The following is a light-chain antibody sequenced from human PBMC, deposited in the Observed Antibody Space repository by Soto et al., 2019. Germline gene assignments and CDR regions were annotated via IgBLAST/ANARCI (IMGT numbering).Light chain of an antibody. Sequence: DIQMTQSPSSLSASVGDRVTITCRASQSISSYLNWYQQKPGKAPKLLIYAASSLQSGVQSRFSGSGSGSDFTLTISSLQPKDFAPYYCQQSYSTPRTFGQGTKVEIK. CDR3: QQSYSTPRT. J-gene: IGKJ1*01. CDR2: AAS. V-gene: IGKV1-39*01. CDR1: QSISSY.